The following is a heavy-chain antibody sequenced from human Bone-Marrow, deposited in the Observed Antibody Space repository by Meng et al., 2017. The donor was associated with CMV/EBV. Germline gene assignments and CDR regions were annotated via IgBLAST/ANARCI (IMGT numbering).Heavy chain of an antibody. CDR3: ARESYDSSGSPIGDAFDI. V-gene: IGHV1-2*02. CDR2: INPNSGGT. J-gene: IGHJ3*02. Sequence: ASVKVSCEASGYTFTGYYMHWVRQAPGQGLEWMGWINPNSGGTNYAQKFQGRVTMTRDTSISTAYMELSRLRSDDTAVYYCARESYDSSGSPIGDAFDIWGQGTMVTVSS. D-gene: IGHD3-22*01. CDR1: GYTFTGYY.